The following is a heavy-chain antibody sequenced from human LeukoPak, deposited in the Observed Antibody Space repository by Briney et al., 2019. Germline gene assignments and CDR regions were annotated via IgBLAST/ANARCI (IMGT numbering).Heavy chain of an antibody. D-gene: IGHD3-16*01. Sequence: PSETLSLTCTVSGGSISSSSYYWGWIRQPPGKGLKWIGSIYYSGSTYYNPSLKSRVTISVDTSKNQFSLKLSSVTAADTAVYYCARPGLGVHAFDIWGQGTMVTVSS. CDR3: ARPGLGVHAFDI. J-gene: IGHJ3*02. V-gene: IGHV4-39*01. CDR1: GGSISSSSYY. CDR2: IYYSGST.